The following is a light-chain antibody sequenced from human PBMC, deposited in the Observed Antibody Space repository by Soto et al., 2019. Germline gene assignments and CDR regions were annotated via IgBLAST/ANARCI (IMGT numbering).Light chain of an antibody. CDR3: QVWDSSSDHRDVV. CDR1: NIGSKS. CDR2: YDS. V-gene: IGLV3-21*04. Sequence: SYELTQPTSVSVAPGKTARITCGGTNIGSKSVHWYQQKPGQAPVLVIYYDSDRPSGIPERFSGSNSGNTATLTISRVEAGDEADYYCQVWDSSSDHRDVVFGGGTKLTVL. J-gene: IGLJ2*01.